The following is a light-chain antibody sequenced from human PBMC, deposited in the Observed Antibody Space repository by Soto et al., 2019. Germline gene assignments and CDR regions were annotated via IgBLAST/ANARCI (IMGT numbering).Light chain of an antibody. CDR1: SSDVGGYNY. CDR2: EVS. J-gene: IGLJ1*01. Sequence: QSALTQPASVSGSPGQSITISCTGTSSDVGGYNYVSWYQQHPGKAPKLMIYEVSNRPSGVSNRFSGSKSGNTASLTISGLQAEDEADYYCSSYTGSSTSNYVSETGTKVTVL. V-gene: IGLV2-14*01. CDR3: SSYTGSSTSNYV.